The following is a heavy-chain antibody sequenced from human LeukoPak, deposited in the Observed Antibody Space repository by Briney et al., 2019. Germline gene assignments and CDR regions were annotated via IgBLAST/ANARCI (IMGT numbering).Heavy chain of an antibody. CDR1: GFTFSSYS. V-gene: IGHV3-48*01. CDR2: ISSSSSII. CDR3: ARAHPGDYSDFRFDY. J-gene: IGHJ4*02. D-gene: IGHD4-11*01. Sequence: GGSLRLSCAASGFTFSSYSMNWVRQAPGKGLEWVSYISSSSSIIYYADSVKGRFTISRDNAKNSLYLQMNSLRAEDTAVYYCARAHPGDYSDFRFDYWGQGTLVTVSS.